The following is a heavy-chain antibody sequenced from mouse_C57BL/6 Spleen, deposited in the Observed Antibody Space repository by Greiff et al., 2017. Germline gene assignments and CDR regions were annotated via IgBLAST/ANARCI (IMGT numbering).Heavy chain of an antibody. J-gene: IGHJ1*03. V-gene: IGHV1-22*01. CDR1: GYTFTDYN. CDR3: ARRCYYGSSDWYFDV. D-gene: IGHD1-1*01. Sequence: VQLQQSGPELVKPGASVKMSCKASGYTFTDYNMHWVKQSHGKSLEWIGYINPNNGGTNHNQKFKGKATLTVNKSSSTAYMELRSLTSEDSAVYYCARRCYYGSSDWYFDVWGTGTTVTVSS. CDR2: INPNNGGT.